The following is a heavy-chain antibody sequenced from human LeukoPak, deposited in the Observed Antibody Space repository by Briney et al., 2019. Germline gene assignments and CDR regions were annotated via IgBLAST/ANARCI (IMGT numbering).Heavy chain of an antibody. D-gene: IGHD6-6*01. CDR3: ASGIAARPGYFDY. CDR1: GSSISSYY. Sequence: SETLSLTCTVSGSSISSYYWSWIRQPPGKGLEWIGYIYYSGSTNYNPSLKSRVTISVDTSKNQFSLKLSSVTAADTAVYYCASGIAARPGYFDYWGQGTLVTVSS. J-gene: IGHJ4*02. V-gene: IGHV4-59*01. CDR2: IYYSGST.